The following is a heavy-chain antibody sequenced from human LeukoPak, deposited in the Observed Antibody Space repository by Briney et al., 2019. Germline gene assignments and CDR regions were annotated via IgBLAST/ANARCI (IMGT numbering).Heavy chain of an antibody. CDR2: INHSGST. D-gene: IGHD3-10*01. V-gene: IGHV4-34*01. J-gene: IGHJ4*02. Sequence: SETLSLTCAVYGGSFSGYYWSWIRQPPGKGLEWIGEINHSGSTNYNPSLRSRVTISVDTSKNQFSLNLRSVTAADTAVYYCARGSPVGGYWGQGTLVTVSS. CDR3: ARGSPVGGY. CDR1: GGSFSGYY.